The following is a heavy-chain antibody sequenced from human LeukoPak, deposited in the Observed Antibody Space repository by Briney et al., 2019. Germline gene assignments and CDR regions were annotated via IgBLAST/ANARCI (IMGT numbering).Heavy chain of an antibody. D-gene: IGHD3-22*01. CDR1: GFTFSSYG. CDR2: ISGSGGST. V-gene: IGHV3-23*01. Sequence: PGGSLRLSCAASGFTFSSYGMSWVRQAPGKGLEWVSAISGSGGSTYYADSVKGRFTISRDNSKNTLYLQMNSLRAEDTAVYYCAKSVVVSFSFDYWGQGTLVTVSS. CDR3: AKSVVVSFSFDY. J-gene: IGHJ4*02.